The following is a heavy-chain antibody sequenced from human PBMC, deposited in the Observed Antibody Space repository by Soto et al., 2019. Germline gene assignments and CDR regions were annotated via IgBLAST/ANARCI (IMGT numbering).Heavy chain of an antibody. CDR1: GGTLNNYA. D-gene: IGHD3-3*01. V-gene: IGHV1-69*13. Sequence: SVKVSCKASGGTLNNYAINWVRQAPGQGLEWMGGILPVSAPPDYAQKFQGRVSITADHSASTVYMELSRLKSDDTAVYFCATDSNYDVSNSFWGQGTLVTVSS. J-gene: IGHJ4*02. CDR3: ATDSNYDVSNSF. CDR2: ILPVSAPP.